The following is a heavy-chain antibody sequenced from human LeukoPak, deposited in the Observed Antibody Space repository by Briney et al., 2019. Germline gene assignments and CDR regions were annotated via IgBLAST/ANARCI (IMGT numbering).Heavy chain of an antibody. J-gene: IGHJ4*02. CDR2: ISSSGSST. V-gene: IGHV3-23*01. CDR1: GFTFRSYG. Sequence: PGGSLTLSCAASGFTFRSYGMNWVRQAPGKGLEWVSAISSSGSSTYYADSVKGRFTISRDDSKNTLYLQLNSLRGEDTAVYYCARGQRRHIDMAPSFDYWGQGTLVTVSS. CDR3: ARGQRRHIDMAPSFDY. D-gene: IGHD5-24*01.